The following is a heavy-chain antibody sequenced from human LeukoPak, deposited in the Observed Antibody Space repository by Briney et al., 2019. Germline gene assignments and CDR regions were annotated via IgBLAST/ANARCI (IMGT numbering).Heavy chain of an antibody. Sequence: TLSLTCTVSGGSISSGSYYWSWIRQPAGKGLEWIGRIYTSGSTNYNPSLKSRVTISVDTSKNQFSLELSSVTAADTAVYYCAGGNSGYDYYYFDYWGQGALVTVSS. V-gene: IGHV4-61*02. CDR2: IYTSGST. CDR1: GGSISSGSYY. J-gene: IGHJ4*02. CDR3: AGGNSGYDYYYFDY. D-gene: IGHD5-12*01.